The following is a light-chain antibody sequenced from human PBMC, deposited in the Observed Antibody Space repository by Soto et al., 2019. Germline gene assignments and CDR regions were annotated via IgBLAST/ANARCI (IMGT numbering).Light chain of an antibody. V-gene: IGKV3-15*01. CDR2: GAS. J-gene: IGKJ1*01. Sequence: EIVLTQSPATLSVSPGERVILSCRASQSVDISLAWYQQKPGQAPRLLIYGASTRATDMPGTFSGRGSGTEFTLTITSLRPEDFGVYYCQQYRSWPRTFXQGTKVDIK. CDR1: QSVDIS. CDR3: QQYRSWPRT.